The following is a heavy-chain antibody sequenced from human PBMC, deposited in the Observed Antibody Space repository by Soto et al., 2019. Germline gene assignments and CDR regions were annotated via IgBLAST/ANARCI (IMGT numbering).Heavy chain of an antibody. Sequence: SVKVSCKASGGTFSSYAISWVRQAPGQGLEWMGGIIPIFGTANYAQKFQGRVTITADESTSTAYMELSSLRSEDTAVYYCASSVLSRGAPRGYFDYWGQGTLVTVS. D-gene: IGHD2-2*01. J-gene: IGHJ4*02. CDR2: IIPIFGTA. CDR3: ASSVLSRGAPRGYFDY. CDR1: GGTFSSYA. V-gene: IGHV1-69*13.